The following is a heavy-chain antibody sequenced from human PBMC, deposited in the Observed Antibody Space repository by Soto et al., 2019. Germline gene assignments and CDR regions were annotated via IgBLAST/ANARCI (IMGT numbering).Heavy chain of an antibody. V-gene: IGHV3-53*01. Sequence: HPGGSLRLSCAASGFTVSSTYMSWVRQAAGKGLEWVSVIYTGGSTYCADSVKGRFTISRDNSKNTLYLQMNSLRAEDTAVYYCARVPYRYGLLDYYDMDVWGQGTTVTVSS. CDR3: ARVPYRYGLLDYYDMDV. CDR1: GFTVSSTY. CDR2: IYTGGST. D-gene: IGHD5-18*01. J-gene: IGHJ6*02.